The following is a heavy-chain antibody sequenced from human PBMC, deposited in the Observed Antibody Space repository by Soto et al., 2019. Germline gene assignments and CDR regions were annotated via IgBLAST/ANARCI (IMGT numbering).Heavy chain of an antibody. CDR1: GGTFSSYA. V-gene: IGHV1-69*13. CDR3: ARMRYSSSWYADY. Sequence: ASVKVSCKASGGTFSSYAISWVRQAPGQGLEWMGGIITIFGTANYAQKFQGRVTITADESTSTAYMELSSLRSEDTAVYYCARMRYSSSWYADYWGQGTLVTVSS. CDR2: IITIFGTA. J-gene: IGHJ4*02. D-gene: IGHD6-13*01.